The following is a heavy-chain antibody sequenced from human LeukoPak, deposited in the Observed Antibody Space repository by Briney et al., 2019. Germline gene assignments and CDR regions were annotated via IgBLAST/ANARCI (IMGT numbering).Heavy chain of an antibody. J-gene: IGHJ4*02. V-gene: IGHV5-51*01. CDR3: ARFSNLGYCSGGSCPNDY. Sequence: GESLQISCQGSGYSFITYWIGWVRQMPGKGLEWMGIIYPGDSDTRYSPSFQGQVTISADKSISTAYLQWSSLKASDTAMYYCARFSNLGYCSGGSCPNDYWGQGTLVTVSS. CDR1: GYSFITYW. D-gene: IGHD2-15*01. CDR2: IYPGDSDT.